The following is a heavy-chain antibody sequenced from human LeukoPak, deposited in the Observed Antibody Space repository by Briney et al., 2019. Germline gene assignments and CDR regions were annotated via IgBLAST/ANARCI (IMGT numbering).Heavy chain of an antibody. CDR2: IYTSGST. CDR1: GGSISSYY. J-gene: IGHJ6*03. Sequence: PSETLSLTCTVSGGSISSYYWSWIRQPAGKGLEWIGRIYTSGSTNYNPSLKSRVTISVDTSKNQFSLKLSSVTAADTAVYYCARNPEWERKMVDYYYYMDVWGKGTTVTVSS. D-gene: IGHD1-26*01. V-gene: IGHV4-4*07. CDR3: ARNPEWERKMVDYYYYMDV.